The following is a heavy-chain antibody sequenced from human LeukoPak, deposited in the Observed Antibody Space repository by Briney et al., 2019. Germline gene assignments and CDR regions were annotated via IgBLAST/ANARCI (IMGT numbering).Heavy chain of an antibody. CDR3: ARGGYYGSGNDFRFDP. D-gene: IGHD3-10*01. Sequence: SETLSLTCTVSGGSINSYYWSWIRQPPGKGLECIEYIHYTGSTNYNPSLKSRVTISVDTSKSQFSLKLSSVTAADTAIYYCARGGYYGSGNDFRFDPWGQGTLVTVSS. V-gene: IGHV4-59*01. CDR1: GGSINSYY. J-gene: IGHJ5*02. CDR2: IHYTGST.